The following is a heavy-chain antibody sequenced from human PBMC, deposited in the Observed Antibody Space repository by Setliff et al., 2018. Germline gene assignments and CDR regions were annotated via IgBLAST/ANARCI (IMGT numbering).Heavy chain of an antibody. CDR3: VRDVLQAISVGKPFDI. V-gene: IGHV3-7*03. Sequence: PGGSLRLSCAASGFTFSSYWMSWVRQAPGKGLEWVANIKQDGVEIYHVDSVEGRFTISRDNAKNSLYLQMNSLRAEDTAVYYCVRDVLQAISVGKPFDIWGQGTMVTVSS. D-gene: IGHD6-19*01. CDR2: IKQDGVEI. CDR1: GFTFSSYW. J-gene: IGHJ3*02.